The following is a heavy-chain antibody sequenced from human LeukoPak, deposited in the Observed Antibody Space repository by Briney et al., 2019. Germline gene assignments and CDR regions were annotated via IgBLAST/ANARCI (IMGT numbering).Heavy chain of an antibody. J-gene: IGHJ6*03. CDR2: IYYSGST. D-gene: IGHD2-21*02. CDR3: AGSDGDYYYYYYMDV. V-gene: IGHV4-39*07. CDR1: GGSISSSSYY. Sequence: PSETLSLTCTVSGGSISSSSYYWGWIRQPQGKGLEWIGSIYYSGSTYYNPSLKSRVTISVDTSKNQFSLKLSSVTAADTAVYYCAGSDGDYYYYYYMDVWGKGTTVTVSS.